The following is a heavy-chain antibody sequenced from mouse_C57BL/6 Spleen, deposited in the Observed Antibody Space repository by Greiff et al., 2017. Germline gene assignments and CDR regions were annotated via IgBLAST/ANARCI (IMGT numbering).Heavy chain of an antibody. CDR2: ISNGGGST. CDR3: ARQTAMDY. CDR1: GFTFSDYY. V-gene: IGHV5-12*01. Sequence: EVQRVESGGGLVQPGGSLKLSCAASGFTFSDYYMYWVRQTPEKRLEWVAYISNGGGSTYYPDTVKGRFTISRDNAKNTLYLQLSRLKSEDTALYYCARQTAMDYWGQGTPVTVSA. J-gene: IGHJ4*01.